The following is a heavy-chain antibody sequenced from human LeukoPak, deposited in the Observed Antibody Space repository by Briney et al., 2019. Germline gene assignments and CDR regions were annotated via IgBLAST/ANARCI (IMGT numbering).Heavy chain of an antibody. D-gene: IGHD3-3*01. J-gene: IGHJ6*02. V-gene: IGHV3-43*02. CDR2: INGEAGST. CDR3: AKDIDDADYYYYGMDV. Sequence: GGSLRLSCAASGFIFDDYAIHWVRQGPGKGLEWVSVINGEAGSTYYADSVKGRFTISRDDSKNSLYLQMNSLRTEDTALYYCAKDIDDADYYYYGMDVWGQGTPVTVSS. CDR1: GFIFDDYA.